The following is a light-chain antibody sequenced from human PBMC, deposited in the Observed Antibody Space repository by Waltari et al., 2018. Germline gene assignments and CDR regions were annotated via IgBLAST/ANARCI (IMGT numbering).Light chain of an antibody. CDR3: QQHDNSLWT. CDR2: DAS. CDR1: QSVRSSY. Sequence: LSCRASQSVRSSYLAWYQQKPGQAPRLLIFDASTRASGIPDRFSGSGSGTDFTLTITRLEPEDFAVYFCQQHDNSLWTFGQGTKVEVK. V-gene: IGKV3-20*01. J-gene: IGKJ1*01.